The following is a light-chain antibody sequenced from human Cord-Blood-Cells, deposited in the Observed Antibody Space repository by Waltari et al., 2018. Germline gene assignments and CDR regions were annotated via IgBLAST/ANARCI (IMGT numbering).Light chain of an antibody. J-gene: IGLJ3*02. CDR2: KDS. V-gene: IGLV3-25*03. CDR3: ESADSSGTYRV. CDR1: AFPTQY. Sequence: SYQLPQPPSVSVSPGQTARITCSGAAFPTQYAYWYQQKPGQAPVLVINKDSERPSGIPERFSGSSSGTTVTLTISGVQAEDEADYYCESADSSGTYRVFGGGTKLTVL.